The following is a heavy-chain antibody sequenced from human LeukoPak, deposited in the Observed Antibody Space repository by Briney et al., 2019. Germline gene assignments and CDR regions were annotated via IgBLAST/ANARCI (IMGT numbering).Heavy chain of an antibody. CDR3: ARSRGYFDY. D-gene: IGHD5/OR15-5a*01. CDR2: IYYSGST. Sequence: KPSETLSLTCTASGGSISSYYWSWIRQPPGKGLEWIGYIYYSGSTNYNPSLKSRVIISVDTSKNQFSLKLTSVTAADTAVYYCARSRGYFDYWGQGTLVAVSS. V-gene: IGHV4-59*01. CDR1: GGSISSYY. J-gene: IGHJ4*02.